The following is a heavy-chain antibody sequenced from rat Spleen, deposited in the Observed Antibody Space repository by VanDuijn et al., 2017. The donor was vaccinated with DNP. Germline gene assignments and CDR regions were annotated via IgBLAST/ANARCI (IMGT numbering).Heavy chain of an antibody. CDR3: ARTSGFDY. CDR2: ISYSGNT. J-gene: IGHJ2*01. Sequence: EVQLQESGPGLVEPSQSLSLTCSVTGYSITSNYWGWIRKIPGNKMEWMGYISYSGNTGYNPSLKSRISITRDTSKNQFYLQLNSVTTDDTATDYCARTSGFDYWGQGVMVTVSS. D-gene: IGHD1-4*01. V-gene: IGHV3-1*01. CDR1: GYSITSNY.